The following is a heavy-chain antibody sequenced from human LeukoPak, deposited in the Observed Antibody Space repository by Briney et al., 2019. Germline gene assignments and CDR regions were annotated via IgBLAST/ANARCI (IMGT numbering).Heavy chain of an antibody. CDR1: GGSISSGDYY. J-gene: IGHJ3*02. V-gene: IGHV4-30-4*01. CDR2: IYYSGST. Sequence: SETLSLTCTVSGGSISSGDYYWSWIRQPPGKGLEWIGYIYYSGSTYYNPSLKSRVTISVDTSKNQFSLKLSSVTAADTAVYYCATKTGVWFGDAFDIWGQGTMVTVSS. D-gene: IGHD7-27*01. CDR3: ATKTGVWFGDAFDI.